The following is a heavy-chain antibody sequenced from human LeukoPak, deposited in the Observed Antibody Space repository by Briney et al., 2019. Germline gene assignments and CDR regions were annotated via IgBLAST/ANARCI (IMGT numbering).Heavy chain of an antibody. V-gene: IGHV4-31*03. CDR3: ARRGYYDFWSGYPFDY. Sequence: SQTLSLTCTVSGGSISSGGYYWSWIRQHPGKGLEWIGYIYYSGSTYYNPSLKSRVTISVDTSKNQFSLKLSSVTAADTAVYYCARRGYYDFWSGYPFDYWGQGTLVTVSS. D-gene: IGHD3-3*01. CDR2: IYYSGST. CDR1: GGSISSGGYY. J-gene: IGHJ4*02.